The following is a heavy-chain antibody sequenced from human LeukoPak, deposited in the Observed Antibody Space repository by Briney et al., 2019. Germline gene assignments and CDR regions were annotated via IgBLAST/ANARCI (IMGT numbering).Heavy chain of an antibody. CDR2: INPNTGGA. Sequence: ASVKVSCKTSGYTFTDYYMHWVRQAPGQGLEWMGWINPNTGGANYAQKFQGRVTMTRDTSISTAYVDLSRLRSDDTAVYYCAKEGLERVATITPDYWGQGTLVTVSS. J-gene: IGHJ4*02. V-gene: IGHV1-2*02. D-gene: IGHD5-24*01. CDR3: AKEGLERVATITPDY. CDR1: GYTFTDYY.